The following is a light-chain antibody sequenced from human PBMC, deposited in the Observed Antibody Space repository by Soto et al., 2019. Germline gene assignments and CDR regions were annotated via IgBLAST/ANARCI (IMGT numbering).Light chain of an antibody. CDR3: QQRNSCPIP. Sequence: IQLTQSPSSLSASVGDRVTITCRASQGISSFLAWYQQKPGKAPKLLIYGASTLQSGVPSRFSGSGSGTDFTLTIGSLQPEDFATYYCQQRNSCPIPFGPGTKVDIK. CDR1: QGISSF. J-gene: IGKJ3*01. V-gene: IGKV1-9*01. CDR2: GAS.